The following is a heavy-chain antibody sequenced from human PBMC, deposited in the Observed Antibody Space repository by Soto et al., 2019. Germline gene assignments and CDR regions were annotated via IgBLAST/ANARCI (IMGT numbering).Heavy chain of an antibody. CDR3: ARVVLPGYSSSPNGMDV. CDR2: ISAYNGNT. Sequence: QVQLVQYGAEVKKPGASVKVSCKASGYNFTSYGISWVRPAPGQGLEWMGWISAYNGNTNYAQKLQGRVTMTTDTPTSTAYMELRSLGSDDTAVYYCARVVLPGYSSSPNGMDVWGQGTTVTV. V-gene: IGHV1-18*01. CDR1: GYNFTSYG. D-gene: IGHD6-13*01. J-gene: IGHJ6*02.